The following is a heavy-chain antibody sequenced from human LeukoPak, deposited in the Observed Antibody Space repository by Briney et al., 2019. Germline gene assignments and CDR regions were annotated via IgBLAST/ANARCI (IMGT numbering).Heavy chain of an antibody. CDR3: ARGGGRWLQLSVADYYGMDV. V-gene: IGHV1-69*04. J-gene: IGHJ6*02. Sequence: SVKVSCKASGGTFSSYAISWVRQAPGQGLEWMGRIIPVLGITNYTQKFQGRVTITADKSTSTADMELSSLRSEDTAVYYCARGGGRWLQLSVADYYGMDVWGRGTTVTVSS. CDR2: IIPVLGIT. D-gene: IGHD5-24*01. CDR1: GGTFSSYA.